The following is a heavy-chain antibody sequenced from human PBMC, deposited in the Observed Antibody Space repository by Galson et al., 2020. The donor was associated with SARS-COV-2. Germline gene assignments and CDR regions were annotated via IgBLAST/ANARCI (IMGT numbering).Heavy chain of an antibody. D-gene: IGHD3-22*01. J-gene: IGHJ4*02. CDR1: GGSISSSSYY. CDR3: ARQRGYITMIVVVITGEFDY. V-gene: IGHV4-39*01. Sequence: ETSETLSLTCTVSGGSISSSSYYWGWIRQPPGKGLEWIGSIYYSGSTYYNPSLKSRVTISVDTSKNQFSLKLSSVTAADTAVYYCARQRGYITMIVVVITGEFDYWGQRTLVTVSS. CDR2: IYYSGST.